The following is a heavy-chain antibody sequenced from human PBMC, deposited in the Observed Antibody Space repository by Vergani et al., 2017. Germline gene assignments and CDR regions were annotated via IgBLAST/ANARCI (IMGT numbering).Heavy chain of an antibody. J-gene: IGHJ6*02. V-gene: IGHV7-4-1*02. CDR1: GNTFTRFA. CDR2: INTQTGKP. Sequence: QMQLEQSGPELKTPGASVKISCKAPGNTFTRFAMNWVRQAPGQRLEWMGWINTQTGKPTYAQAFTGRFVFFFDTSVTTAYLQITGLKAEDTAVYYCTAPPSHLGSHYYYGLDVWGQGTTVAVSS. CDR3: TAPPSHLGSHYYYGLDV.